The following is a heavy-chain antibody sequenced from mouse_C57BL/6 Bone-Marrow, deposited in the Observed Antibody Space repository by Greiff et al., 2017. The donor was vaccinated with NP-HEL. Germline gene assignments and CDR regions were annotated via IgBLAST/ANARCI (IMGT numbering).Heavy chain of an antibody. Sequence: EVKLMESGGGLVKPGGSLKLSCAASGFTFSDYGMHWVRQAPEKGLEWVAYISSGSSTIYYAATVKGRFTISRDNAKNTLFLQMTSLRSEDTAMYYCAREGYYGLFDYWGQGTTLTVSS. V-gene: IGHV5-17*01. CDR2: ISSGSSTI. CDR3: AREGYYGLFDY. CDR1: GFTFSDYG. D-gene: IGHD1-1*01. J-gene: IGHJ2*01.